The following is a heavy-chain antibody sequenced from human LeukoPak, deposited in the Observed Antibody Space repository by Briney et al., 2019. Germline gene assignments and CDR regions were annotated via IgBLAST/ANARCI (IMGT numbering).Heavy chain of an antibody. CDR3: ARAQQLWKHGY. CDR2: ISAYNGNT. J-gene: IGHJ4*02. Sequence: GASVKVSCKASGYTFIAYYMHWVRQAPGQGLEWMGWISAYNGNTNYAQKLQGRVTMTTDTSTSTAYMELRSLRSDDTAVYYCARAQQLWKHGYWGQGTLVTVSS. V-gene: IGHV1-18*04. D-gene: IGHD5-18*01. CDR1: GYTFIAYY.